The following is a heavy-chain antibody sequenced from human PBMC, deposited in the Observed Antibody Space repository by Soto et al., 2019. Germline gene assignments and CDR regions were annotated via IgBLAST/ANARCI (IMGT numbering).Heavy chain of an antibody. J-gene: IGHJ1*01. D-gene: IGHD4-17*01. V-gene: IGHV3-33*01. CDR1: GFTFSSYG. CDR3: ARVSYGGNSVYFSGYFQH. Sequence: GGSLRLSCAASGFTFSSYGMHWVRLAPGKGLEWVAVIWYDGSNKYYADSVKGRFTISRDNSKNTLYLQMNSLRAEDTAVYYCARVSYGGNSVYFSGYFQHWGQGTLVTVSS. CDR2: IWYDGSNK.